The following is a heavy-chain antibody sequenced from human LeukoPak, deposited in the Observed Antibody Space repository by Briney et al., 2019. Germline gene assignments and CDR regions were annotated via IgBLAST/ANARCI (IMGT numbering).Heavy chain of an antibody. CDR2: ISGSGGST. J-gene: IGHJ3*02. CDR1: GFTFSSYA. D-gene: IGHD3-9*01. CDR3: AKVPTGYYSGGDAFGI. V-gene: IGHV3-23*01. Sequence: QPGGSLRLSCAASGFTFSSYAMSWVRQAPGKGLEWVSAISGSGGSTYYADSVKGRFTISRDNSKNTLYLQMNSLRAEDTAVYYCAKVPTGYYSGGDAFGIWGQGTMVTVSS.